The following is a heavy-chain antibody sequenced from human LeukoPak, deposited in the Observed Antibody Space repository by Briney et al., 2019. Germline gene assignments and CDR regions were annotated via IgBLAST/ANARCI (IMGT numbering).Heavy chain of an antibody. Sequence: SVKVSCKASGGTFSSYAISWVRQAPGQGLEWMGGIIPIFGTANYAQKFQGRVTITADESTSTAYMELSSLTSDDAAVYYCARAGGYCGSTSCYSGYYYYFMDVWGKGTTVTVSS. V-gene: IGHV1-69*13. D-gene: IGHD2-2*01. CDR2: IIPIFGTA. CDR1: GGTFSSYA. J-gene: IGHJ6*03. CDR3: ARAGGYCGSTSCYSGYYYYFMDV.